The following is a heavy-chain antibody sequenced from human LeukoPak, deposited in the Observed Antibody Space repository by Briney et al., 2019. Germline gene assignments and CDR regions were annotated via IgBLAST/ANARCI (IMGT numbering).Heavy chain of an antibody. Sequence: PGGSLRLSCAASGFTFSSYWMSWVRQAPGKGLEWAANIKQDGSEKYYVDSVKGRFTISRDNAKNSLYLQMNSLRAEDTAVYYCARDISAMVTYWFDPWGQGTLVTVSS. V-gene: IGHV3-7*01. CDR3: ARDISAMVTYWFDP. CDR1: GFTFSSYW. J-gene: IGHJ5*02. D-gene: IGHD5-18*01. CDR2: IKQDGSEK.